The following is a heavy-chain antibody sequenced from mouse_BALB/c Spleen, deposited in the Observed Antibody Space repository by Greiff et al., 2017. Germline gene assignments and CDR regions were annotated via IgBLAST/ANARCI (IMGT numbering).Heavy chain of an antibody. D-gene: IGHD1-1*01. J-gene: IGHJ1*01. CDR1: GYSITSDYA. CDR2: ISYSGST. CDR3: ARWGYYGSSHYWYFDV. V-gene: IGHV3-2*02. Sequence: VQLQQSGPGLVKPSQSLSLTCTVTGYSITSDYAWNWIRQFPGNKLEWMGYISYSGSTSYNPSLKSRISITRDTSKNQFFLQLNSVTTEDTATYYCARWGYYGSSHYWYFDVWGAGTTVTVSS.